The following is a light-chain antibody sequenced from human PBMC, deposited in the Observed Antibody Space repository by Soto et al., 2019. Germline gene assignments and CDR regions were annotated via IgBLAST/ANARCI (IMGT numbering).Light chain of an antibody. V-gene: IGKV1-39*01. CDR1: QSISSH. CDR2: EAS. CDR3: QQRYSMPLP. J-gene: IGKJ3*01. Sequence: DIQMTQSPSSLSASVGDRVTITCRASQSISSHLNWYQQKPGKAPQLLIYEASSLQGGVPSRFSGSGSGTDFTLPISRLQADDFAIYSCQQRYSMPLPFGPGTRVDIK.